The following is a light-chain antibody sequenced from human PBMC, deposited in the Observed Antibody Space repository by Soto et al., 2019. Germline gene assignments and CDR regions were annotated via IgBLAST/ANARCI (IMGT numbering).Light chain of an antibody. CDR2: AAS. CDR1: QSVSGW. J-gene: IGKJ1*01. CDR3: QQYETFSGT. Sequence: DIQMTQSPSTLSASVGDTVTVTCRASQSVSGWLAWYQQKPGEALKLLIYAASALPRGVPSRFSGSGSGKKFPLTIASLQPDDFATYYCQQYETFSGTFGPGTKVEI. V-gene: IGKV1-5*01.